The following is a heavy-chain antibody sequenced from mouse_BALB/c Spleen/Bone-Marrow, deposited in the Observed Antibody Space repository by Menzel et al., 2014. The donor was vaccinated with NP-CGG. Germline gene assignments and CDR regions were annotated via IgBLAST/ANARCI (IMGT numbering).Heavy chain of an antibody. D-gene: IGHD1-1*01. CDR2: IEPSDSYT. J-gene: IGHJ2*02. CDR1: GYTFTNYW. CDR3: ARGRTTVVSDY. Sequence: QVQLQQSGAEVVKPGASVKVSCKASGYTFTNYWMQWVKQRPGQGLEWIGEIEPSDSYTNYNQDFKGKATLTVVKSSSTAYMQLSSLTSEDSAVYYCARGRTTVVSDYWGQGTSLTVSS. V-gene: IGHV1-69*02.